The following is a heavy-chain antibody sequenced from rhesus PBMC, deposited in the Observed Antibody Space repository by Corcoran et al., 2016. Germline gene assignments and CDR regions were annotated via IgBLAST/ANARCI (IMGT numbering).Heavy chain of an antibody. CDR3: TRDGAAARFDY. Sequence: DVQLVESGGGLVEPGGSLRLSCVASGFTFSGYEMHWVRQAPVKGLAWVSVISESGGSKYYAECVKGRFTIARDNAKNSLFLQMNSLRAEDTAVYYCTRDGAAARFDYWGQGVLVTVSS. V-gene: IGHV3-100*02. CDR2: ISESGGSK. D-gene: IGHD6-25*01. J-gene: IGHJ4*01. CDR1: GFTFSGYE.